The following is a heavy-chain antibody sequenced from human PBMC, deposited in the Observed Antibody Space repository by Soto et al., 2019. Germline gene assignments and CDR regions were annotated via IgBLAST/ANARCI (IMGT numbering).Heavy chain of an antibody. D-gene: IGHD2-2*01. V-gene: IGHV1-2*04. CDR3: ARGDVVPAANNWFDP. CDR2: INPNSGGT. CDR1: GYTFTGYY. Sequence: ASVKVSCKASGYTFTGYYMHWVRQAPGQGLEWMGWINPNSGGTNYAQKFQGWVTMTRDTSISTAYMELSRLRSDDTAVYYCARGDVVPAANNWFDPWGQGTLVTV. J-gene: IGHJ5*02.